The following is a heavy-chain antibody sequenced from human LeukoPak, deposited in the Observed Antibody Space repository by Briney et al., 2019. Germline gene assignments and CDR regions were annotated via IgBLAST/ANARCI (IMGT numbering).Heavy chain of an antibody. D-gene: IGHD3-22*01. V-gene: IGHV3-30*02. J-gene: IGHJ4*02. Sequence: GGSLRLSCAASGFTFSSYGMHWVRQAPGKGLEWVAIIWSDGSNEVYADSVKGRFTISRDNSKNTLYLQMNSLRAEDTALYYCASGYYDSSGLAGVDYWGQGTLVTVSS. CDR1: GFTFSSYG. CDR3: ASGYYDSSGLAGVDY. CDR2: IWSDGSNE.